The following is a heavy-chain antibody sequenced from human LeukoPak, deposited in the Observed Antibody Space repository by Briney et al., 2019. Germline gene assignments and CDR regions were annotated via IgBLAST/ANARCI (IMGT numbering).Heavy chain of an antibody. V-gene: IGHV4-39*07. D-gene: IGHD7-27*01. CDR3: ARRPRLRAWVAFDI. CDR2: IYYSGST. Sequence: PSETLSLTCTVSGGSISSSSYYWGWIRQPPGKGLEWIGSIYYSGSTYYNPSLKSRVTISVDTSKNQFSLKLSSVTAADTAVYYCARRPRLRAWVAFDIWGQGTMVTVSS. J-gene: IGHJ3*02. CDR1: GGSISSSSYY.